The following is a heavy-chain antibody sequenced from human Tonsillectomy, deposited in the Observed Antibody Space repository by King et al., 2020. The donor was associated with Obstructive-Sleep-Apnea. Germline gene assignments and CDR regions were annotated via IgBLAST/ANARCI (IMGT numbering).Heavy chain of an antibody. D-gene: IGHD5-18*01. J-gene: IGHJ4*02. CDR2: IGFAGDT. CDR3: ARGGYSYGTIIDY. CDR1: GFTLRTYD. Sequence: VQLVESGGGLVQPGGSLRLSCAASGFTLRTYDMYWVRQATGKGLEWVSAIGFAGDTFYADSVKGRFTISRENAKNSLYLQMNSLRAGDTAVYYCARGGYSYGTIIDYWGQGTPVTVSS. V-gene: IGHV3-13*01.